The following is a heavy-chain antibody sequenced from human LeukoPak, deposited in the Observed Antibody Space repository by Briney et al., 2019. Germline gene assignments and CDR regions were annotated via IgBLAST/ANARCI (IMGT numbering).Heavy chain of an antibody. Sequence: SVKVSCKASGGTFSSYAISWVRQAPGQGLEWMGRIIPILGIANYAQKFQGRVTITADKSTSTAYMELSGLRSEDTAVYYCASAPLGFYDWFDPWGQGTLVTVSS. CDR1: GGTFSSYA. J-gene: IGHJ5*02. D-gene: IGHD3-16*01. V-gene: IGHV1-69*04. CDR2: IIPILGIA. CDR3: ASAPLGFYDWFDP.